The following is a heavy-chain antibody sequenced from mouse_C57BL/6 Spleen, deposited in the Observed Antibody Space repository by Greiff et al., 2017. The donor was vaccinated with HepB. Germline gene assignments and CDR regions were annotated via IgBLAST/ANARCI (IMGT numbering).Heavy chain of an antibody. V-gene: IGHV5-4*03. CDR1: GFTFSSYA. J-gene: IGHJ4*01. CDR3: ASAYLDYAMDY. D-gene: IGHD2-10*01. CDR2: ISDGGSYT. Sequence: EVKLQESGGGLVKPGGSLKLSCAASGFTFSSYAMSWVRQTPEKRLEWVATISDGGSYTYYPDNVKGRFTISRDNAKNNLYLQMSHLKSEDTAMYYCASAYLDYAMDYWGQGTSVTVSS.